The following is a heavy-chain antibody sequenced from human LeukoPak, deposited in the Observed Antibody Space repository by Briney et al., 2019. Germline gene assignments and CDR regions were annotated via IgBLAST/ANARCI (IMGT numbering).Heavy chain of an antibody. Sequence: ASVKVSCKASGYTFTGYYTHWVRQAPGQGLEWMGWINPNSGGTNYAQKFQGRVTMTRDTSISTAYMELSRLRSDDTAVYYCARRGGTTGTDWFDPWGQGTLVTVSS. V-gene: IGHV1-2*02. D-gene: IGHD1-1*01. CDR2: INPNSGGT. J-gene: IGHJ5*02. CDR3: ARRGGTTGTDWFDP. CDR1: GYTFTGYY.